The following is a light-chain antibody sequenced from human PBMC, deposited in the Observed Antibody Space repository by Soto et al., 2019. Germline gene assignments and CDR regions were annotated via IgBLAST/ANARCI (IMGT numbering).Light chain of an antibody. V-gene: IGLV4-60*03. CDR3: ETWDSNTRV. CDR1: SGHSSYI. CDR2: LEGSGSY. Sequence: QLVLTQSSSASASLGSSVKLTCTLSSGHSSYIIAWHQQQPGKAPRYLMKLEGSGSYNKGSGVPDRFSGSSSGADRYLTIPNLQSEDEADYYCETWDSNTRVFGTGTKVTVL. J-gene: IGLJ1*01.